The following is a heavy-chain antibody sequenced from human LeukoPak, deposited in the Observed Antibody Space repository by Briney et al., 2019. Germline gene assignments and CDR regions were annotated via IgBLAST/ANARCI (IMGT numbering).Heavy chain of an antibody. V-gene: IGHV3-15*01. CDR1: GFTFGNAW. J-gene: IGHJ4*02. CDR3: MTDLVADHVGGSYRYTRGTY. D-gene: IGHD3-16*02. Sequence: GGSLRLSCAASGFTFGNAWMSWVRQAPGEGLEWVGLIKSKTDGGTTDYAAPVKGRFIISRDDSKNTLYLQMNSLKTEDAAVYYCMTDLVADHVGGSYRYTRGTYWGQGTLVTVSS. CDR2: IKSKTDGGTT.